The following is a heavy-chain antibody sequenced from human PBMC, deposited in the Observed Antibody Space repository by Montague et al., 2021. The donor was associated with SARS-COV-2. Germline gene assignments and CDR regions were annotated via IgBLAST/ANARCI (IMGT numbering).Heavy chain of an antibody. Sequence: SETLSLTCTVSGDSMNSNSDDWGWIRQPPGKGLEWIGTMYDSGSNYYNPTLKSRASIFVDTSSNQFFLKLNSVTAADTAVYYCVRRSGLHLGELTPIDPWGQGTLVTVSS. V-gene: IGHV4-39*01. CDR2: MYDSGSN. CDR1: GDSMNSNSDD. CDR3: VRRSGLHLGELTPIDP. J-gene: IGHJ5*02. D-gene: IGHD3-16*01.